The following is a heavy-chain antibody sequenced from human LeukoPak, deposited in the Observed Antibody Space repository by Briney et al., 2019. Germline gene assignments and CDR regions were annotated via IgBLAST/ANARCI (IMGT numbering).Heavy chain of an antibody. CDR2: IYYSGST. V-gene: IGHV4-39*01. D-gene: IGHD4-23*01. J-gene: IGHJ4*02. CDR3: ARPSNYGGNSGDFDY. Sequence: PSETLSLTCTVSGGSISSSSYYWGWIRQPPGKGLEWIGSIYYSGSTYYNPSLKSRVTIFVDTSKNQFSLKLSSVTAADTAVYYCARPSNYGGNSGDFDYWGQGTLVTVSS. CDR1: GGSISSSSYY.